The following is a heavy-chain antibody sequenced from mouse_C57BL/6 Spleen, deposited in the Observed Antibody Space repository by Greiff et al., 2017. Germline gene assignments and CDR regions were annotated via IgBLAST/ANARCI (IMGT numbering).Heavy chain of an antibody. Sequence: EVMLVESGGGLVKPGGSLKLSCAASGFTFSSYTMSWVRQTPEKRLEWVATISGGGGNTYYPDSVKGRFTISRDNAKNTLYLQMSSLRSEDTALYYCAISDGYFDYWGQGTTLTVSS. J-gene: IGHJ2*01. V-gene: IGHV5-9*01. CDR2: ISGGGGNT. CDR1: GFTFSSYT. CDR3: AISDGYFDY. D-gene: IGHD3-2*02.